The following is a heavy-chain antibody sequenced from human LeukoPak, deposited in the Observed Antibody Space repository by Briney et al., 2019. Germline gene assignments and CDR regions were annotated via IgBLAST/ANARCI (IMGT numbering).Heavy chain of an antibody. D-gene: IGHD6-19*01. V-gene: IGHV4-34*01. CDR3: ARGSSGWYLGHYYYYYYMDV. Sequence: RTSETLSLTCAVYGGSFSGYYWSWIRQPPGKGLEWIGEINHSGSTNYNPSLKSRVTISVDTSKNQFSLKLSSVTAADTAVYYCARGSSGWYLGHYYYYYYMDVWGKGTTVTVSS. J-gene: IGHJ6*03. CDR2: INHSGST. CDR1: GGSFSGYY.